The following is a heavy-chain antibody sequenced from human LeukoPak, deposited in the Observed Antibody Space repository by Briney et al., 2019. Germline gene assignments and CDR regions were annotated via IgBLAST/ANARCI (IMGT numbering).Heavy chain of an antibody. J-gene: IGHJ4*02. Sequence: ASMKVSCKASGYTFTSYDINWVRQASGQGLEWMGWMNPNSGDTGYAQKYQGRVTFTRDTSISTAYMELSNLRSEDTAIYYCARSGFGGGVYFDYWGQGTLVTDSS. V-gene: IGHV1-8*03. CDR2: MNPNSGDT. CDR1: GYTFTSYD. D-gene: IGHD2-21*01. CDR3: ARSGFGGGVYFDY.